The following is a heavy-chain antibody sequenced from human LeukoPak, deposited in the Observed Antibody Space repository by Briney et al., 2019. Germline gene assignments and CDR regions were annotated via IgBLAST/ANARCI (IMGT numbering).Heavy chain of an antibody. CDR2: TIPIVGTA. D-gene: IGHD5-24*01. V-gene: IGHV1-69*01. CDR3: ARDHEVATIRYFDY. Sequence: GASVNVSCKASGGTFSRYAISWVRQAPGQGLEWMGGTIPIVGTATYAQKFQGRVTITADESTSTAYMELSRLRSEDTAFYYCARDHEVATIRYFDYWGQGTLVTVSS. J-gene: IGHJ4*02. CDR1: GGTFSRYA.